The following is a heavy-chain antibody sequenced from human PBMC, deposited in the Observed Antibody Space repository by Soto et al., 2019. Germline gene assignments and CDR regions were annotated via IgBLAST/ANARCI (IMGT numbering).Heavy chain of an antibody. CDR3: ARYRGGCSDLTGFDY. Sequence: ASETLSLTCTVSGGSISSGDYYWSWIRQPPGKGLEWIGYIYYSGSTYYNPSLKSRVTISVDTSKNQFSLKLSSVTAADTAVYYCARYRGGCSDLTGFDYWGQGTLGTV. D-gene: IGHD2-15*01. CDR1: GGSISSGDYY. CDR2: IYYSGST. V-gene: IGHV4-30-4*01. J-gene: IGHJ4*02.